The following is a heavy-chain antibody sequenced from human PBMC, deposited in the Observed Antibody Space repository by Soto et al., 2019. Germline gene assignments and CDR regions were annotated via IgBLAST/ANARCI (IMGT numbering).Heavy chain of an antibody. D-gene: IGHD1-1*01. CDR3: VRDGTKTLRDWFDP. CDR2: IYATGTT. J-gene: IGHJ5*02. Sequence: SGTLSLTCTVSGASISGFYWSWIRKSAGKGLEWIGRIYATGTTDYNPSLKSRVMMSVDTSKKQFSLKLRSVTAADTAVYYCVRDGTKTLRDWFDPWGQGISVTVSS. V-gene: IGHV4-4*07. CDR1: GASISGFY.